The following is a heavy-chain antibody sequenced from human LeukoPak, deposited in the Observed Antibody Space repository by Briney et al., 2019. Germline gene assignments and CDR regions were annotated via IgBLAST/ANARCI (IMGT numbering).Heavy chain of an antibody. J-gene: IGHJ3*02. V-gene: IGHV3-30*02. CDR3: ARGLFLSGYLDAFDI. D-gene: IGHD3-22*01. CDR1: GLTFSSYG. CDR2: IRYDGSNK. Sequence: GGSLRLSCAASGLTFSSYGMPWVRQAPGKGLEWVAFIRYDGSNKYYADSVKGRFTTSRDNSKNTLYLQMNSLRVEDTAVYYCARGLFLSGYLDAFDIWGQGTVVTVSS.